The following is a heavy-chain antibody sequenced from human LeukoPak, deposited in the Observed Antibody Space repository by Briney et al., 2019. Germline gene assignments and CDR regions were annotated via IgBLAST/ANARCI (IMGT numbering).Heavy chain of an antibody. CDR3: ARVDYYDSSGCPGNWYFDL. J-gene: IGHJ2*01. Sequence: SETLSLTCAVSGYSISSGYYWGWIRQPPGKGLEWIGSIYHSGSTYYNPSLKSRVTISVDTSKNQFSLKLSSVTAADTAVYYCARVDYYDSSGCPGNWYFDLWGRGTLVTVSS. CDR1: GYSISSGYY. CDR2: IYHSGST. D-gene: IGHD3-22*01. V-gene: IGHV4-38-2*01.